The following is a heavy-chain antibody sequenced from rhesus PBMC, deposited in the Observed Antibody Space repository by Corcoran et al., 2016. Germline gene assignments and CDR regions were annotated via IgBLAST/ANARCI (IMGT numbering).Heavy chain of an antibody. J-gene: IGHJ4*01. CDR3: EGDSGYYATFDY. CDR2: IYGSGGGT. CDR1: GGSISDDYY. D-gene: IGHD3-28*01. Sequence: QVQLQESGPGLVKPSETLSLTCAVSGGSISDDYYWNWIRQPPGKGLEWIGYIYGSGGGTNYNPSLNNRVPISIDTSTNQFSLKLSSVAAADTAVYYCEGDSGYYATFDYCGQGVLVTVSS. V-gene: IGHV4-106*01.